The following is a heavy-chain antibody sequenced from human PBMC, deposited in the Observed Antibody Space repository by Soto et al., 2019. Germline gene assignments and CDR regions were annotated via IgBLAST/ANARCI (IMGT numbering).Heavy chain of an antibody. CDR1: GGSISSGGYY. CDR2: IYYSGST. D-gene: IGHD3-10*01. J-gene: IGHJ4*02. Sequence: QVQLQESGPGLVKPSQTLSLTCTVSGGSISSGGYYWSWIRQHPGKGLEWIGYIYYSGSTYYNPALKSRVTISVDTSKNQFSLKLSCVTAADTAVYYCACSMVRGVIDYFDYWGQGTLVTVSS. CDR3: ACSMVRGVIDYFDY. V-gene: IGHV4-31*03.